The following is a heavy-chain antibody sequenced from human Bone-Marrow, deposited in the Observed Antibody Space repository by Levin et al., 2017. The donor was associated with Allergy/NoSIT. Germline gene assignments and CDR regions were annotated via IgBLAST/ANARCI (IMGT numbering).Heavy chain of an antibody. CDR3: ARGWFGELLSH. Sequence: ETLSLTCAASGFTFSSYDMHWVRQAPGKGPEWVSVIYSGGSTYYADSVKGRFTISRDNSKNTLYLQMNSLRAEDTAVYYCARGWFGELLSHWGQGTLVTVSS. D-gene: IGHD3-10*01. J-gene: IGHJ4*02. CDR1: GFTFSSYD. CDR2: IYSGGST. V-gene: IGHV3-53*01.